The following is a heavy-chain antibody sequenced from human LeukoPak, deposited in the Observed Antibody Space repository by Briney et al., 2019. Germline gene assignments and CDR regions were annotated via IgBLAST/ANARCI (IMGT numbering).Heavy chain of an antibody. CDR3: ARIIIVVVPAARIFDY. J-gene: IGHJ4*02. D-gene: IGHD2-2*01. Sequence: KPSETLSLTCAVYGGSFSGYYWSWIRKPPGKGLEWIGEINHSGSTNYNPSLKSRVTISVDTSKNQFSLKLSSVTAADTAVYYCARIIIVVVPAARIFDYWGQGTLVTVSS. CDR2: INHSGST. V-gene: IGHV4-34*01. CDR1: GGSFSGYY.